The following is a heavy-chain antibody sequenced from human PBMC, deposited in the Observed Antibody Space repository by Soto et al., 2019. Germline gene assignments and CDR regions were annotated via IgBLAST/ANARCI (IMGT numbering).Heavy chain of an antibody. CDR1: GFTFSSSA. Sequence: ASVKVSCKTSGFTFSSSAVHWVRQARGHRLQWIGWIDVGSANANYAHMLQERVTISRDMSTSTAYMELSSLRPEDTAVYYCATDVGGYLYGFARHWGPGTLVTVSS. D-gene: IGHD4-17*01. CDR2: IDVGSANA. J-gene: IGHJ4*02. V-gene: IGHV1-58*01. CDR3: ATDVGGYLYGFARH.